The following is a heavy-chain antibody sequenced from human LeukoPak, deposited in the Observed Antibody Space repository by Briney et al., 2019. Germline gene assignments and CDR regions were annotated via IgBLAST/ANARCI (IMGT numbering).Heavy chain of an antibody. Sequence: SETLSLTCAVYGGSFSGYYWSWIRQPPGKGLEWIGEINHSGSTNYNPSLKSRGTISVDTSKNQFSLKLSSVTAADTAVYYCARGQRWLRSLNMDVWGKGTTVTVSS. CDR3: ARGQRWLRSLNMDV. CDR1: GGSFSGYY. J-gene: IGHJ6*03. V-gene: IGHV4-34*01. D-gene: IGHD5-12*01. CDR2: INHSGST.